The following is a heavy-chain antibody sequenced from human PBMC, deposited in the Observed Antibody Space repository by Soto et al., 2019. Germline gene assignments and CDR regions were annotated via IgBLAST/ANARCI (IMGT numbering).Heavy chain of an antibody. CDR3: ARNPQGFTLDY. Sequence: PSETLSLTCAVYGWSFSGYYWSWIRQPPGKGLEWIGEVNHSGSTNYNPSLKSRVTISVDTSKDQFSLKLSSVTAADTAVYYCARNPQGFTLDYWGQGALVTVSS. J-gene: IGHJ4*02. CDR1: GWSFSGYY. V-gene: IGHV4-34*01. CDR2: VNHSGST.